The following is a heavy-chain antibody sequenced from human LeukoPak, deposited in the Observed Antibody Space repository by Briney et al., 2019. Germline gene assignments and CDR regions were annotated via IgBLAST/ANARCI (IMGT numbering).Heavy chain of an antibody. Sequence: PSETLSLTCAVYGESFSKYYWSWIRQPPGKGLEWIGEINHSGNTNYNPSLKSRVTISVDTSKNRSSLKLNSVTASDTAVYYCARGRRHCNSTSCYQEDYWGQGTLVTVSA. CDR1: GESFSKYY. CDR2: INHSGNT. V-gene: IGHV4-34*01. CDR3: ARGRRHCNSTSCYQEDY. D-gene: IGHD2/OR15-2a*01. J-gene: IGHJ4*02.